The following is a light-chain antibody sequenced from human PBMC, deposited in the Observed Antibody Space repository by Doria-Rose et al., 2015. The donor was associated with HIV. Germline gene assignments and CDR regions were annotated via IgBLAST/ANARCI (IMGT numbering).Light chain of an antibody. CDR1: QGISSA. Sequence: IRMTQSPSSLSASVGDRVTITCRASQGISSALAWYQQKPGKAPKILIYDASSLESGVPSRFSGSGSGTDFTLNISSLRPEDVATYYCHQFNSYPRTLGRGTKVDI. V-gene: IGKV1-13*02. CDR3: HQFNSYPRT. CDR2: DAS. J-gene: IGKJ3*01.